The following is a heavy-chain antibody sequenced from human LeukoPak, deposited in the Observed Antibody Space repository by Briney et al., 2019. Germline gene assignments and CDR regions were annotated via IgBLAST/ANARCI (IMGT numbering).Heavy chain of an antibody. J-gene: IGHJ4*02. Sequence: ESGPTLVKPTQTLTLTCTFSGFSLSTSGVGVGWIRQPPGKALEWLALLYWDDDKRYSPSLKSRLTITKVTSKNQVVLTMTNMDPVDTATYFCAHKAAVAGLFDYWGQGTLVTVSS. D-gene: IGHD6-19*01. CDR3: AHKAAVAGLFDY. V-gene: IGHV2-5*02. CDR1: GFSLSTSGVG. CDR2: LYWDDDK.